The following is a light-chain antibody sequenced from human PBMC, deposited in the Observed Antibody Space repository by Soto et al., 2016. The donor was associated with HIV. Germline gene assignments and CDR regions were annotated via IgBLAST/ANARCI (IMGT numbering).Light chain of an antibody. CDR1: RLGDKY. CDR2: QDN. V-gene: IGLV3-1*01. Sequence: SFELTQPPSVSVSPEQTASITCSGDRLGDKYVCWYQQRPGQSPVLIIYQDNKRPSGIPERFSGSNSGNTATLTISGTQALDEADYYCQAWDNNSAVFGGGTRLSVL. CDR3: QAWDNNSAV. J-gene: IGLJ3*02.